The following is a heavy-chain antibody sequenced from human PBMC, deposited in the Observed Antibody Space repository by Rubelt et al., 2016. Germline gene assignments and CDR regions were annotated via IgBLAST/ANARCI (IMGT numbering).Heavy chain of an antibody. CDR3: ARGLLEWLPFDY. D-gene: IGHD3-3*01. CDR2: IYYSGST. CDR1: GGSISSSSYY. Sequence: QLQLQESGPGLVKPSETLSLTCTVSGGSISSSSYYWGWICQPPGKGLEWIGSIYYSGSTYYNPSLKSLVTISVDTSKNQFSLKLSSVTAADTAVYYCARGLLEWLPFDYWGQGTLVTVSS. J-gene: IGHJ4*02. V-gene: IGHV4-39*01.